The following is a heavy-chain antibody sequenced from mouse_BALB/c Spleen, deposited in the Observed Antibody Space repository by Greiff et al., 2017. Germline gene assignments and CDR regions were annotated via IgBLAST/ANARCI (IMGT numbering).Heavy chain of an antibody. D-gene: IGHD1-2*01. Sequence: EVKVVESGGGLVQPGGSLKLSCAASGFTFSSYTMSWVRQTPEKRLEWVAYISNGGGSTYYPDTVKGRVTISRDNAKNTLYLQMSSLKSEDTAMYYCARQGPYGDFDYWGQGTTLTVSS. CDR3: ARQGPYGDFDY. CDR1: GFTFSSYT. CDR2: ISNGGGST. J-gene: IGHJ2*01. V-gene: IGHV5-12-2*01.